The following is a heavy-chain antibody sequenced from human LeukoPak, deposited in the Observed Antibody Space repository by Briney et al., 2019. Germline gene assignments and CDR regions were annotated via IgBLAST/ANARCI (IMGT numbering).Heavy chain of an antibody. Sequence: SETLSLTSTVSGGSISNYYWRWLRKPPGKGQEWMGYIFNTGSTNYNPSLQSRVTISVDTSNSQSFLRLTPVTAADTAVYYCAREHGSSWGFDPWGRGTLVTVSS. J-gene: IGHJ5*02. V-gene: IGHV4-59*01. CDR1: GGSISNYY. CDR2: IFNTGST. D-gene: IGHD6-13*01. CDR3: AREHGSSWGFDP.